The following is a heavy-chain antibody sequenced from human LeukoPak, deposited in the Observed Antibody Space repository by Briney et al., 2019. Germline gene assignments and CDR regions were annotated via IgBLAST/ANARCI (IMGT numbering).Heavy chain of an antibody. CDR1: GGSISSYY. CDR2: IYYSGST. V-gene: IGHV4-39*07. CDR3: AKEAPTDYAFDI. J-gene: IGHJ3*02. Sequence: SETLSLTCTVSGGSISSYYWGWIRQPPGKGLEWIGNIYYSGSTYYNPSLKSRVTISVDTSKKQLSLRLSSVTAADTAVYYCAKEAPTDYAFDIWGQGTMVTVS. D-gene: IGHD3/OR15-3a*01.